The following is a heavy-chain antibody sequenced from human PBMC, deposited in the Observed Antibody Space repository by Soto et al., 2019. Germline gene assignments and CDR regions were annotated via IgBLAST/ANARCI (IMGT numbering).Heavy chain of an antibody. CDR1: GYTFTSYG. D-gene: IGHD3-22*01. CDR2: ISAYNGNT. V-gene: IGHV1-18*01. Sequence: ASVKVSCKASGYTFTSYGISWVRQAPGQGLEWMGWISAYNGNTNYAQKLQGRVTMTTDTSTSTAYMELRSLRSDDTAGYYCARGKNYYDSSGYYDYWGQGTLVTVSS. J-gene: IGHJ4*02. CDR3: ARGKNYYDSSGYYDY.